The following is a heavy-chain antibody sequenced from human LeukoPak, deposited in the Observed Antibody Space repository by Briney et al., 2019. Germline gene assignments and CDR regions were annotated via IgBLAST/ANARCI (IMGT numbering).Heavy chain of an antibody. V-gene: IGHV3-23*01. D-gene: IGHD6-19*01. J-gene: IGHJ4*02. CDR1: GFTFGSYA. Sequence: GGSLRLSCEASGFTFGSYAMYWVRQAPGKGLEWVAGIFGSGGSAHYADSAKGRFTISRDNSKNTVYLQINSLRAEDTVVYYCGKTTTGYSSGQKPAWPVDYWGQGTLVTVSS. CDR2: IFGSGGSA. CDR3: GKTTTGYSSGQKPAWPVDY.